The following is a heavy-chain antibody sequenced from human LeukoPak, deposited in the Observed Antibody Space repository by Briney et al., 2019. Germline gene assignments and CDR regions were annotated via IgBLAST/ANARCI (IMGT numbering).Heavy chain of an antibody. Sequence: SETLSLTCTVSGGSISSTSYYWGWLRQPPGKGLEWIGSIYYSGSTYYNPSLKSRVTISVDTSKNQFSLKLSSVTAADTAVYYCARLVDSGYYFDYWGQGTLVTVSS. D-gene: IGHD3-10*01. V-gene: IGHV4-39*01. J-gene: IGHJ4*02. CDR2: IYYSGST. CDR1: GGSISSTSYY. CDR3: ARLVDSGYYFDY.